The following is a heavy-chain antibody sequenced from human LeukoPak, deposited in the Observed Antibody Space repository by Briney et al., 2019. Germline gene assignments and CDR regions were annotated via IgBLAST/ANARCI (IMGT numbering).Heavy chain of an antibody. CDR1: GFTFSNYA. D-gene: IGHD3-10*01. Sequence: GGSLRLSCAASGFTFSNYAMSWVRQAPGKGLEWVSAISGSGGSTYYADSVKGRFAISRDNSKNSLYLQMNSLRAEDTAVYYCARSGSAGAFDIWGQGTMVTVSS. J-gene: IGHJ3*02. CDR2: ISGSGGST. CDR3: ARSGSAGAFDI. V-gene: IGHV3-23*01.